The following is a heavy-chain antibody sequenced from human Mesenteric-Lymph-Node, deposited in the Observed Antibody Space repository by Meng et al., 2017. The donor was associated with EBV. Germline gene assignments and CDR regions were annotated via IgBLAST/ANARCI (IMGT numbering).Heavy chain of an antibody. CDR1: SSYA. D-gene: IGHD3-3*01. V-gene: IGHV3-23*01. CDR2: ISGNGGST. Sequence: SSYAMTWVRQAPGKGLEWVSGISGNGGSTDYTDSVKGRFTISRDNSKNTLYPQINSLRVEDTAVYYCAKDSGGGWSGYYYYFDYWGQGTLVTVSS. CDR3: AKDSGGGWSGYYYYFDY. J-gene: IGHJ4*02.